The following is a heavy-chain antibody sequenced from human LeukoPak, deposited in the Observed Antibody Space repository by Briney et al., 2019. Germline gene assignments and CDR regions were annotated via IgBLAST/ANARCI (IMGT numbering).Heavy chain of an antibody. CDR1: GYTFTSYG. CDR3: ARWRGPRSGWYQGEDYYYGMDV. V-gene: IGHV1-18*01. CDR2: ISAYNGNT. D-gene: IGHD6-19*01. J-gene: IGHJ6*02. Sequence: ASVKVSCKASGYTFTSYGISWVRQAPGQGLEWMGWISAYNGNTNYAQKLQGRVTMTTDTSTSTAYMELRSLRSDDTAVYYRARWRGPRSGWYQGEDYYYGMDVWGQGTTVTVSS.